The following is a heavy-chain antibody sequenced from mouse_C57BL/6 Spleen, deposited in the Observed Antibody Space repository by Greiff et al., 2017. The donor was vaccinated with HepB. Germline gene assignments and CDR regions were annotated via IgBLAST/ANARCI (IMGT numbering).Heavy chain of an antibody. CDR2: IDPSDSYT. CDR1: GYTFTSYW. J-gene: IGHJ4*01. Sequence: VQLQQPGAELVKPGASVKLSCKASGYTFTSYWMQWVNQRPGQGLEWIGEIDPSDSYTNYNQKFKGKATFTVDTSSSTAYMQLSSLTSEDSAVYYWASGTSGTPYAMDYWGQGPSVTVSS. V-gene: IGHV1-50*01. D-gene: IGHD4-1*01. CDR3: ASGTSGTPYAMDY.